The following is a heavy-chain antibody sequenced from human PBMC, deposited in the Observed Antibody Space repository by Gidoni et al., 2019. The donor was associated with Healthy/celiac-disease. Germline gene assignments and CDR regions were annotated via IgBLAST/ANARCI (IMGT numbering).Heavy chain of an antibody. J-gene: IGHJ4*02. CDR3: ARGPQGYSGSYPPAYYFDY. V-gene: IGHV3-64*01. CDR2: ISSNGGST. CDR1: GFTFRSYA. Sequence: EVQLVESGGGLVQPGGSLRLSCAASGFTFRSYAMHWVRQAPGKGLEYVSAISSNGGSTYYANSVKGRFTISRDNSKNTLYLQMGSLRAEDMAVYYCARGPQGYSGSYPPAYYFDYWGQGTLVTVSS. D-gene: IGHD1-26*01.